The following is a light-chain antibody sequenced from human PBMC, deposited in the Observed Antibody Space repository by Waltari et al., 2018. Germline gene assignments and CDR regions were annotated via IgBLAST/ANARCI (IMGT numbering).Light chain of an antibody. CDR3: AAWDDRLNGRWE. Sequence: QSVLTQPPSASGTPGQAVTISCSGSSPTLGNNVVNWYRIAPGTTPNLLIYRNDQRPSGVPDRFSVSKSGTSASLAISGLRSEEEGDYFCAAWDDRLNGRWEFGGGTKLTVL. CDR2: RND. J-gene: IGLJ3*02. CDR1: SPTLGNNV. V-gene: IGLV1-44*01.